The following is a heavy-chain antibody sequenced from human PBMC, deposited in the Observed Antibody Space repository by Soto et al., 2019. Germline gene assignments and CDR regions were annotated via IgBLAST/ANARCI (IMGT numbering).Heavy chain of an antibody. CDR1: GGSISSGDYY. D-gene: IGHD3-22*01. Sequence: SETLSLTCTVSGGSISSGDYYWSWIRQPPGKGLEWIGYIYYSGSTYYNPSLKSRVTISVDTSKNQFSLKLSSVTAADTAVYYCARDLYYYDSSGYINWFDPWGQGTLVTVSS. CDR3: ARDLYYYDSSGYINWFDP. J-gene: IGHJ5*02. V-gene: IGHV4-30-4*01. CDR2: IYYSGST.